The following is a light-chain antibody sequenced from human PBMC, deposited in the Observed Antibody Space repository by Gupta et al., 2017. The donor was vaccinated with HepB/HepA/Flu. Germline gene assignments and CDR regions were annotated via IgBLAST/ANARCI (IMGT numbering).Light chain of an antibody. CDR1: TGAHTSGYY. CDR3: LLYYVAQGV. Sequence: QTVVTQEPSMPVSPGATVTHTCAPNTGAHTSGYYPNWIQQKPGQAPRALIYSTSNNHPRTPARFSGSLLGGKAALTQSGVQPDDEAEYYCLLYYVAQGVFGGGTKLTVL. CDR2: STS. J-gene: IGLJ3*02. V-gene: IGLV7-43*01.